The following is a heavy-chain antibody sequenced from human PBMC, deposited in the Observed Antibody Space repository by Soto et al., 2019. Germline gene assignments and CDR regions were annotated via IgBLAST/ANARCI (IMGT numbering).Heavy chain of an antibody. CDR1: GFTFSSHA. J-gene: IGHJ6*02. Sequence: GSLRLSCAASGFTFSSHAMSWVRQAPGKGLEWVSAISGSGGSTYYADSVKGRFTISRDNSKNTLYLQMNSLRAEDTAVYYCAKDGSSGLGGYYYGMDVWGQGTTVTVSS. D-gene: IGHD6-19*01. CDR3: AKDGSSGLGGYYYGMDV. V-gene: IGHV3-23*01. CDR2: ISGSGGST.